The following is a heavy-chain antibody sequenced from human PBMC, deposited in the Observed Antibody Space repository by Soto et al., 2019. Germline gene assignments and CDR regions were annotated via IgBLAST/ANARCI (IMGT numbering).Heavy chain of an antibody. CDR1: GFTFSNAW. V-gene: IGHV3-15*01. J-gene: IGHJ6*02. Sequence: PGGALRLSCADAGFTFSNAWMSCVRQAPGKGLEWVGLIKSKTDGGTTDYAAPVKGRFTISRDDSKNTLYLQMNSLKTEDTAVYYCTAGYCSSTSCSTPGYYYGMDVWGQGTTVTVS. D-gene: IGHD2-2*01. CDR3: TAGYCSSTSCSTPGYYYGMDV. CDR2: IKSKTDGGTT.